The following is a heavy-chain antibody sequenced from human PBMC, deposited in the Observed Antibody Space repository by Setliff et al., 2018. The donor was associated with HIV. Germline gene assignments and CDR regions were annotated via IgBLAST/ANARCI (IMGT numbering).Heavy chain of an antibody. CDR3: ARDDARDYFDY. J-gene: IGHJ4*02. Sequence: SETLSLTCTVSGSSISSNYYWAWIRQAPGKGLEWIGCIDASANTYYIPSLKSRFTITVDTSKNQFSLKLSAVTAADTAVYYCARDDARDYFDYWGQGTLVTVSS. CDR1: GSSISSNYY. V-gene: IGHV4-38-2*02. CDR2: IDASANT.